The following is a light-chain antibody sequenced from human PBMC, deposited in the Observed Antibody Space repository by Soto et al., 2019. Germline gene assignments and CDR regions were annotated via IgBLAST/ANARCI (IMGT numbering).Light chain of an antibody. CDR3: CSYASSGTVV. Sequence: QSVLTQPASVSGSPGQSITISCTGTSSDIGGYNFVSWYQQHPGKAPKLMIYEGSKRPSGVSNRFSGSKAGSTASLTISGLQAEDEADYHCCSYASSGTVVFGGGTKLTVL. CDR2: EGS. V-gene: IGLV2-23*01. J-gene: IGLJ2*01. CDR1: SSDIGGYNF.